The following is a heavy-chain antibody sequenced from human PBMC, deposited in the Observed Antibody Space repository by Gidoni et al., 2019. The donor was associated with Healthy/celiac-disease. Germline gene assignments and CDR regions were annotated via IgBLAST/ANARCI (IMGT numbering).Heavy chain of an antibody. J-gene: IGHJ5*02. CDR1: GFTFSSYG. D-gene: IGHD2-15*01. Sequence: QVQLVESGGGVVQPGGSLRLSCAASGFTFSSYGMHWVRQAPGKGLEWVAFIRYDGSNKYYADSVKGRFTISRDNSKNTLYLQMNSLRAEDTAVYYCAKGDYSPFDPWGQGTLVTVSS. CDR3: AKGDYSPFDP. V-gene: IGHV3-30*02. CDR2: IRYDGSNK.